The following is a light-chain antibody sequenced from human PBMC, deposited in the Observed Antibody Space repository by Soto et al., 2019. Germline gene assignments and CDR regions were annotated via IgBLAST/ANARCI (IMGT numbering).Light chain of an antibody. Sequence: EIVLTQTPGTLSLSPGERATLSCRASQSVRSSYLAWYQQKPGQAPRLLIYIASSRATGIPDRFSGSGSGTDFTLTISRLEPEAFAVYYCQQYGSSPWTFGQGSKVEIK. J-gene: IGKJ1*01. CDR2: IAS. CDR3: QQYGSSPWT. CDR1: QSVRSSY. V-gene: IGKV3-20*01.